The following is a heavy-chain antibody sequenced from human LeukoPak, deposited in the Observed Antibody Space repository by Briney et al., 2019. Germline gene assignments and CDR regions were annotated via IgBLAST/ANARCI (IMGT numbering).Heavy chain of an antibody. J-gene: IGHJ4*02. CDR2: IRYDGSNK. D-gene: IGHD3-3*01. V-gene: IGHV3-30*02. CDR3: AKDYDFCSGYYDY. Sequence: PGGSLRLSCAASGFTFSSYGMHWVRQAPGKGLEWVAFIRYDGSNKYYADSVKGRFTISRDNSKNTLYLQMNSLRAEDTAMYYCAKDYDFCSGYYDYWGQGTLVTVSS. CDR1: GFTFSSYG.